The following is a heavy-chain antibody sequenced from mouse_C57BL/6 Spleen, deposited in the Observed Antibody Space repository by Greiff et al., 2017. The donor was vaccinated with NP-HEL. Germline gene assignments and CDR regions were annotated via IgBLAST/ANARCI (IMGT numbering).Heavy chain of an antibody. CDR1: GYTFSSYW. D-gene: IGHD1-1*01. J-gene: IGHJ2*01. CDR3: ASEAITTVVAHFDY. V-gene: IGHV1-55*01. CDR2: IYPGSGST. Sequence: QVQLQQPGAELVKPGASVKMSCKASGYTFSSYWITWVKQRPGQGLEWLGDIYPGSGSTNYNEKFKSKATLTVDTSSSTAYMQLSSLTSEDSAVYFCASEAITTVVAHFDYWGQGTTLTVSS.